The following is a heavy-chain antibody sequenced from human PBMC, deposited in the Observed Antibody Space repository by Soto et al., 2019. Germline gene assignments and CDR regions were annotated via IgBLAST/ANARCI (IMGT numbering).Heavy chain of an antibody. CDR2: IYHSGST. D-gene: IGHD1-26*01. CDR1: GGSISSYY. Sequence: SGTLSLTCAVSGGSISSYYWSWIRQPPGKGLEWIGDIYHSGSTNYNPSLKSRVTISEDTSKNQYSLKLSSVTAADTAVYYCARAGRYYFDYWGQGTLVTVSS. CDR3: ARAGRYYFDY. V-gene: IGHV4-34*01. J-gene: IGHJ4*02.